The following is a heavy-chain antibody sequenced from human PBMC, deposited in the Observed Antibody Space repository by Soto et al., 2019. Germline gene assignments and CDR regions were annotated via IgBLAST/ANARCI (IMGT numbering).Heavy chain of an antibody. J-gene: IGHJ6*01. Sequence: QVQLVESGGGVVQPGRSLRLSCAASGFTFSSYAMHWVRQAPGKGLEWVAVISYDGSNKYYADSVKGRFTISRDNSKNTLYLQMNSLRAEDTAVYYCARGSGAPIGITIFGVVILYGMDVW. D-gene: IGHD3-3*01. CDR2: ISYDGSNK. CDR1: GFTFSSYA. V-gene: IGHV3-30-3*01. CDR3: ARGSGAPIGITIFGVVILYGMDV.